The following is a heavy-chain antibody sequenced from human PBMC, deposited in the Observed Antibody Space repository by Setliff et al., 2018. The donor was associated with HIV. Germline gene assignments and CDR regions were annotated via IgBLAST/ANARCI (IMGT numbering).Heavy chain of an antibody. CDR1: GFTLSDYY. CDR3: VRAAAGLDI. J-gene: IGHJ4*02. CDR2: TRNKANGYIT. Sequence: HPGGSLRLSCAVSGFTLSDYYMDWVRQAPGKGLEWVGRTRNKANGYITEYGASVQGRFTISRDNSKDSLSLQMNNLKAEGTAVYYCVRAAAGLDIWSQGIRVTVSS. V-gene: IGHV3-72*01.